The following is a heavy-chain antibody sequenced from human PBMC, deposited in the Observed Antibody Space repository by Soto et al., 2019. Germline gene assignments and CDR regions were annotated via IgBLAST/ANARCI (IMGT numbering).Heavy chain of an antibody. V-gene: IGHV4-59*01. Sequence: SETLSLTCTVSGGSISSYYWSWIRQPPGKGLEWIGYIYYSGSTNYNPSLKSRVTISVDTSKNQFSLKLSSVTAADTAVYYCARGGGYSGSFDYWGQGTLVTSPQ. CDR2: IYYSGST. D-gene: IGHD5-12*01. CDR3: ARGGGYSGSFDY. CDR1: GGSISSYY. J-gene: IGHJ4*02.